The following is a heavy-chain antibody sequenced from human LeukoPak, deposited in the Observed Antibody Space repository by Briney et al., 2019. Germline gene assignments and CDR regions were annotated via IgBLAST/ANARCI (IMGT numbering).Heavy chain of an antibody. J-gene: IGHJ6*03. V-gene: IGHV3-48*01. CDR1: GFTFSSYS. CDR2: ISSSSSTI. CDR3: ARDGEQLHYYYYMDV. Sequence: GGSLRLSCAASGFTFSSYSMNWVRQAPGKGLEWVSCISSSSSTIYYADSVKGRFTISRDNAENSLYLQMNSLRAEDTAVYYCARDGEQLHYYYYMDVWGKGTTVTVSS. D-gene: IGHD6-6*01.